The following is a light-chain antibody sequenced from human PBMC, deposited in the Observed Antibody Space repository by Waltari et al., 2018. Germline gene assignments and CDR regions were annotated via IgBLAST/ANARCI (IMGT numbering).Light chain of an antibody. Sequence: SCRASQSVSRTLAWYQQKPGQAPRLLIHDASTRATGIPDRFSGSGFGTDFSLTISRLEPEDFAVYYCQKYGTLPATFGQGTTVEIK. J-gene: IGKJ1*01. CDR2: DAS. CDR1: QSVSRT. CDR3: QKYGTLPAT. V-gene: IGKV3-20*01.